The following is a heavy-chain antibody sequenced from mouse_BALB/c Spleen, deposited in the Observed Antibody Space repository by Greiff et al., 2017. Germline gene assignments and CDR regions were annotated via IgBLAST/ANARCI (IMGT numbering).Heavy chain of an antibody. Sequence: EVQLQESGAELVKPGASVKLSCTASGFNIKDTYMHWVKQRPEQGLEWIGRIDPANGNTKYDPKFQGKATITADTSSNTAYLQLSSLTSEDTAVYYCARCYYDYDEGSMDYWGQGTSVTVSS. D-gene: IGHD2-4*01. CDR2: IDPANGNT. CDR3: ARCYYDYDEGSMDY. J-gene: IGHJ4*01. CDR1: GFNIKDTY. V-gene: IGHV14-3*02.